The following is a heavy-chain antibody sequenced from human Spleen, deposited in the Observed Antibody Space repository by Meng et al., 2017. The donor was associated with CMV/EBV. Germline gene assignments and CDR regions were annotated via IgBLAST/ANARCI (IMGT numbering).Heavy chain of an antibody. Sequence: GGSLRLSCAASGFTFSSYRINWVRQAPGKGLEWVASISSTSAYIYYAESVEGRFIISRDNAKSSLYLTMDHLAAEDTAVYYCATGATLDYWGQGTLVTVSS. CDR2: ISSTSAYI. J-gene: IGHJ4*02. D-gene: IGHD3-10*01. CDR1: GFTFSSYR. CDR3: ATGATLDY. V-gene: IGHV3-21*01.